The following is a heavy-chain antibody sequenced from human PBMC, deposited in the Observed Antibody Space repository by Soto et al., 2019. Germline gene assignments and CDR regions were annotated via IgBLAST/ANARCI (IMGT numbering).Heavy chain of an antibody. CDR2: IIPIFGTA. J-gene: IGHJ6*02. CDR3: ARDHPTRPYYYYYGMDV. D-gene: IGHD6-25*01. Sequence: QVQLVQSGAEVKKPGSSVKVSCKASGGTFSSYAISWVRQAPGQGLERMGGIIPIFGTANYAQKFQGRVTITADESTSTAYMVLSSLRSEDTAVYYCARDHPTRPYYYYYGMDVWGQGTTVTVSS. V-gene: IGHV1-69*01. CDR1: GGTFSSYA.